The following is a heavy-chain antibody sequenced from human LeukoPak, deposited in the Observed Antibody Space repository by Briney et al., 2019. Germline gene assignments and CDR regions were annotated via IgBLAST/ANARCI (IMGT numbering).Heavy chain of an antibody. Sequence: GGSLRLSCAASGFTFSSYWMSWVRQAPGKGLEWVANIKQDGSEKYYVDSVKGRFTISRDNAKNSLHLQMNSLRAEDTAVYYCATNQAPYCSSTSCPNDYWGQGTLVTVSS. V-gene: IGHV3-7*03. D-gene: IGHD2-2*01. CDR2: IKQDGSEK. J-gene: IGHJ4*02. CDR3: ATNQAPYCSSTSCPNDY. CDR1: GFTFSSYW.